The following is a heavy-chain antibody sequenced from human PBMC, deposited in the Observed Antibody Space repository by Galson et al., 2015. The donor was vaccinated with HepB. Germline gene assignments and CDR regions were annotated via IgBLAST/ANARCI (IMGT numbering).Heavy chain of an antibody. J-gene: IGHJ4*02. CDR3: ARENDYGDENFDY. V-gene: IGHV3-21*01. Sequence: SLRLSCAASGFTFTSYSMNWVRQAPGKGLEWVPYISSSSNYIYYADSVKGRFTISRDNAKKSLYLQMNSLRAEDTAVYYCARENDYGDENFDYWGQGTLVTVSS. D-gene: IGHD4-17*01. CDR2: ISSSSNYI. CDR1: GFTFTSYS.